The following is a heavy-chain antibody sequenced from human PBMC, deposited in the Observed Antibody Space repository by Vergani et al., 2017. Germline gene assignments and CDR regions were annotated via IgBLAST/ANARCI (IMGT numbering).Heavy chain of an antibody. Sequence: QVQLVQSGAEVKKPGASVKVSCKASGYTFTSYYMHWVRQAPGQGLEWMGIINPSGGSTSYAQKFQGRVTMTRDTSTSTVYMELSSLRSEDTSVYYCARDYRAYYYDSSGYFAHYYYYGMDVWGQGTTVTVSS. J-gene: IGHJ6*02. CDR3: ARDYRAYYYDSSGYFAHYYYYGMDV. V-gene: IGHV1-46*01. D-gene: IGHD3-22*01. CDR1: GYTFTSYY. CDR2: INPSGGST.